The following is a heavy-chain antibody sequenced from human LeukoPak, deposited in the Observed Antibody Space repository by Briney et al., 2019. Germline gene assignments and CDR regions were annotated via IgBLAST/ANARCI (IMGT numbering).Heavy chain of an antibody. D-gene: IGHD3-16*01. V-gene: IGHV3-23*01. Sequence: GGSLRLSCVASEFIFRDYAMSWVRQTPAGGLEWVSSLRGDGETFYTDSVKGRFTLSRDHSRNTVNLQLSNLRVEDTAVYYCAKASWVSSADAVLWGQGTLVTV. CDR3: AKASWVSSADAVL. CDR2: LRGDGET. CDR1: EFIFRDYA. J-gene: IGHJ4*02.